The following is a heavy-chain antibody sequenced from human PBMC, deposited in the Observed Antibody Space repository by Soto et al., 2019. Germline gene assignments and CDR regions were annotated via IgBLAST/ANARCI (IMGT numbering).Heavy chain of an antibody. V-gene: IGHV1-69*02. Sequence: QVQLVQSGAEVKRPGSSVKVSCKASGDTFNFYSINWVRQAPGVGLEWVGRVNPILSMSNYAQRFQGRVTMTADKCTSTAYMELRRLRSEDTAIYYCASSYGSGYRAFDYWGQGALVTVSS. CDR2: VNPILSMS. CDR3: ASSYGSGYRAFDY. CDR1: GDTFNFYS. D-gene: IGHD3-10*01. J-gene: IGHJ4*02.